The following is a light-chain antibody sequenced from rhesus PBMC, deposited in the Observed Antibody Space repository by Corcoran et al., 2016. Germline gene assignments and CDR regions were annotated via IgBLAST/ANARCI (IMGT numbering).Light chain of an antibody. CDR2: KAS. CDR3: LQYSSSPYS. Sequence: DIQMTQSPSSLSASVGDTVTITCRASQSISSWLDWYQKRPGKDPKLLIYKASSLQSGVPSRFSGSGSGTDFTLTISSLQPKDFATYYCLQYSSSPYSFGQGTKVEIK. CDR1: QSISSW. J-gene: IGKJ2*01. V-gene: IGKV1-22*01.